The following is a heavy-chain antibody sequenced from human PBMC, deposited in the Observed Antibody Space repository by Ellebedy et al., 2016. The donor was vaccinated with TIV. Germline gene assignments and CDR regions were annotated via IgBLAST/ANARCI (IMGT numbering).Heavy chain of an antibody. Sequence: SETLSLXXTVSGGSISSYYWSWIRQPPGKGLEWIGYIYYSGSTNYNPSLKSRVTISVDTSKNQFSLKLSSVTAADTAVYYCARGETASPYLFDYWGQGTLVTVSS. CDR1: GGSISSYY. D-gene: IGHD1-1*01. CDR2: IYYSGST. J-gene: IGHJ4*02. V-gene: IGHV4-59*01. CDR3: ARGETASPYLFDY.